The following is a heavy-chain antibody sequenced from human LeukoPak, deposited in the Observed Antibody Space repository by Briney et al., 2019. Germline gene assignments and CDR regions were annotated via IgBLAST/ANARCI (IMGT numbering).Heavy chain of an antibody. CDR1: GYTFTSYY. CDR3: ASQYCTNGVCYSGFDP. V-gene: IGHV1-46*01. Sequence: ASVKVSCKASGYTFTSYYMHWVRQAPGQGLEWMGIINPSGGSTSYAQKFQGRVTMTRDTSTSTVYMELSSLRSDDTAVYYCASQYCTNGVCYSGFDPWGQGTLVTVSS. CDR2: INPSGGST. J-gene: IGHJ5*02. D-gene: IGHD2-8*01.